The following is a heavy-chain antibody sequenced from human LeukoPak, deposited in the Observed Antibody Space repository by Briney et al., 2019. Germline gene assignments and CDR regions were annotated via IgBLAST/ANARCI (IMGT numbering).Heavy chain of an antibody. CDR1: GYTFINYG. D-gene: IGHD2-15*01. Sequence: ASVKVSCRASGYTFINYGVSWVRQAPGQGLEWMGWISAYNGHTKYAQKLQGRVTMTTDTSTSTAYMELRSLRSDDTAVYYCVRAGDVVVVGVATPPYGMDVWGQGTTVTVSS. J-gene: IGHJ6*02. CDR2: ISAYNGHT. V-gene: IGHV1-18*01. CDR3: VRAGDVVVVGVATPPYGMDV.